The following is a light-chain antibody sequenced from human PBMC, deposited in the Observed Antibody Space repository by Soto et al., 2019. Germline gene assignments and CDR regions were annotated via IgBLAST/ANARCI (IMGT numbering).Light chain of an antibody. CDR1: SSDVGNYNL. CDR3: CSYAGDSTWV. Sequence: QSALTQPASVSGSPGQSITISCTGTSSDVGNYNLVSWYQQHPGEAPKLLIYEGSKRPSGVSNRFSGSKFGNTASLTISGLQAEDEVDYYCCSYAGDSTWVFGGGTKHTVL. V-gene: IGLV2-23*01. CDR2: EGS. J-gene: IGLJ3*02.